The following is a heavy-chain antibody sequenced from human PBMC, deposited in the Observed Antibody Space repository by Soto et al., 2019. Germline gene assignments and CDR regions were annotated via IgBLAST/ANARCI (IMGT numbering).Heavy chain of an antibody. CDR3: VKEGAVAGTVVYNLFES. V-gene: IGHV3-33*06. Sequence: QVQLVESGGGVVQPERSLRLSCAASGFTFSNFGMHWVRQAPGKGLERVAVIWLDGSTKYHVDSVKGRFTISRDNSKNAVYLQMHSLRVEDTAVYYCVKEGAVAGTVVYNLFESWGQGTQVTVSS. D-gene: IGHD6-13*01. J-gene: IGHJ5*01. CDR2: IWLDGSTK. CDR1: GFTFSNFG.